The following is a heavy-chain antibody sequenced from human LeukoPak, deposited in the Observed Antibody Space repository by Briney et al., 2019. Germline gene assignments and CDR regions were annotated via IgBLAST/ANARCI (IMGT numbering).Heavy chain of an antibody. CDR1: GFTFSSYI. Sequence: GGSLRLSCAASGFTFSSYIMNWVRQAPGKGLEWVSSISSSSSYIYYADSVKGRFTISRDNAKNSLYLQMNSPRAEDTAVYYCARDWGYYYYYGMDVWGQGTTVTVSS. CDR2: ISSSSSYI. V-gene: IGHV3-21*01. D-gene: IGHD3-16*01. CDR3: ARDWGYYYYYGMDV. J-gene: IGHJ6*02.